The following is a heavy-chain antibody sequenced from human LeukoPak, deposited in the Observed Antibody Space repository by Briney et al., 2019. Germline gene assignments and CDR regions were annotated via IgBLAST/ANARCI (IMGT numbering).Heavy chain of an antibody. CDR2: ISSSSSSYI. Sequence: GGSLRLSCAASGFTFSSYSMNWVRQAPGKGLEWVSSISSSSSSYIYYADSVKGRFTISRDNAKNSLYLQMNSLRAEDTAVYYCARDWRLHYGSGSYFHWGQGTLVTVSS. V-gene: IGHV3-21*01. CDR1: GFTFSSYS. D-gene: IGHD3-10*01. CDR3: ARDWRLHYGSGSYFH. J-gene: IGHJ4*02.